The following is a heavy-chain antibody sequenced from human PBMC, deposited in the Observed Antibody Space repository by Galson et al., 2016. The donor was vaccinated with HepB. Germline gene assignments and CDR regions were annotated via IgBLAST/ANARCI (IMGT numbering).Heavy chain of an antibody. D-gene: IGHD3-22*01. CDR3: ASRRDYLDSDGYGFDS. Sequence: SETLSLTCAVSGDSISNNNWWTWVRQAPGKGLEWIGEMHHSRSTNHNPSLTSRITISIDKSQNQFSLKVTSMTAADTAVYYCASRRDYLDSDGYGFDSWGQGTMVTVSS. V-gene: IGHV4-4*02. CDR1: GDSISNNNW. J-gene: IGHJ3*01. CDR2: MHHSRST.